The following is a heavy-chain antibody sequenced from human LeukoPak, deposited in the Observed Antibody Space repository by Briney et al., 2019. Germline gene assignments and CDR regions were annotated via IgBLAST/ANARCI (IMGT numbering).Heavy chain of an antibody. V-gene: IGHV4-59*01. CDR1: GGSMSTYY. J-gene: IGHJ4*02. D-gene: IGHD1-14*01. CDR2: IYYTGST. Sequence: PSETLSLTCTVSGGSMSTYYWIWLRQPPGKGLEWIGFIYYTGSTNYNPSLKSRVTISVDTSKNQFSLKLSSVTAADTAVYYCAGMRITTPTVRTLDYWGQGTLVTVSS. CDR3: AGMRITTPTVRTLDY.